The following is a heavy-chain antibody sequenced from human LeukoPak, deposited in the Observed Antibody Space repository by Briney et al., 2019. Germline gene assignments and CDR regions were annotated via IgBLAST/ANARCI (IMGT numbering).Heavy chain of an antibody. J-gene: IGHJ4*02. D-gene: IGHD3-3*01. CDR1: GFTFSSYW. CDR2: IRKDGSQK. CDR3: TRVSGGYDVSDY. Sequence: GGSLRLSCAASGFTFSSYWMSWVRQAPGKGLEWVANIRKDGSQKYYVDSVEGRFTISRDNAKNSLYLQMTTLRADDTAVYYCTRVSGGYDVSDYWGQGTLVTVSS. V-gene: IGHV3-7*03.